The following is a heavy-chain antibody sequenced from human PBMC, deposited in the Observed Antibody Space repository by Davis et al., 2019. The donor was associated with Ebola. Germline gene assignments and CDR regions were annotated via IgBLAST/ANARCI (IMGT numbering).Heavy chain of an antibody. CDR1: GFTFSSYW. CDR2: INSDGSST. Sequence: GESLKISCAASGFTFSSYWMHWVRQAPGKGLVWVSRINSDGSSTSYADSVKGRFTISRDNSKNTLYLQMNSLRAEDTAVYYCASIRGKKAAAGPSAWGDYWGQGTLVTVSS. CDR3: ASIRGKKAAAGPSAWGDY. V-gene: IGHV3-74*01. J-gene: IGHJ4*02. D-gene: IGHD6-13*01.